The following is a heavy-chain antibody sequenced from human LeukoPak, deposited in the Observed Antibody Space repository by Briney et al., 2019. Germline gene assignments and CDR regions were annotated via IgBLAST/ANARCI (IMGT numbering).Heavy chain of an antibody. Sequence: GGSLRLSCAASGFTFSSYSMNWVRQAPGKGLEWVSSISSSSSYIYYADSVKGRFTISRDNAKNSLYLQMNSLRAEDTAVYYCARDVVVTAIRRIFDYWGQGTLVTVSS. CDR2: ISSSSSYI. CDR1: GFTFSSYS. CDR3: ARDVVVTAIRRIFDY. D-gene: IGHD2-21*02. V-gene: IGHV3-21*01. J-gene: IGHJ4*02.